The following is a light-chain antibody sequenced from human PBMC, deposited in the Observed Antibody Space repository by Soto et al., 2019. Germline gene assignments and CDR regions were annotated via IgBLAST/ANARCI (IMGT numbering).Light chain of an antibody. CDR2: GAS. J-gene: IGKJ1*01. V-gene: IGKV3-20*01. CDR3: QQYMSSVT. CDR1: QSVDTTF. Sequence: EIVLTQSPGSLSLSPGQRATLSCRASQSVDTTFFAWYQKKPGQAPRLLIYGASKRDTGIPARFSGSGSGTDFTLIISRLEPEYFAVYYCQQYMSSVTFGQGTKVEIK.